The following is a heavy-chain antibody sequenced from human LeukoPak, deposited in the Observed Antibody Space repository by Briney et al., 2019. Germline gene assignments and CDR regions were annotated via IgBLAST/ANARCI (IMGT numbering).Heavy chain of an antibody. D-gene: IGHD3-10*01. V-gene: IGHV4-59*08. CDR1: GGSISSYY. Sequence: KPSETLYLTCTVSGGSISSYYWSWIRQPPGKGLEWIGYIYYSGSTNYNPSLKSRVTISVDTSKNQFSLKLSSVTAADTAVYYCASITMVRGAKRAWFDPWGQGTLVTVSS. CDR2: IYYSGST. CDR3: ASITMVRGAKRAWFDP. J-gene: IGHJ5*02.